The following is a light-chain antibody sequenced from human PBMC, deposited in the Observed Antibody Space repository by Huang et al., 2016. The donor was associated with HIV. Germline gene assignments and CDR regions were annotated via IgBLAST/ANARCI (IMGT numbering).Light chain of an antibody. CDR3: QQTYISPLT. CDR2: GAS. V-gene: IGKV1-39*01. J-gene: IGKJ4*01. CDR1: QSVSRY. Sequence: DSQMTQSPSSLSASVGDRVTITCRSRQSVSRYLNWYQKKPGKAPKRLIYGASNLQSGVPSRFSGSGSGTDFTLTISSLQPEDFATYYCQQTYISPLTFGGGTKVEIK.